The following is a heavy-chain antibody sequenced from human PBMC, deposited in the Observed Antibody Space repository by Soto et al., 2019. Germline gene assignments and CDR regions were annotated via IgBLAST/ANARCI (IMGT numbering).Heavy chain of an antibody. Sequence: GGSLRLSCAASGFTFSSYDMHWVRQATGKGLEWVSAIGTAGDTYYPGSVKGRSTISRENAKNSLYLQMNSLRAGDTAVYYCARGGIAAAGTDGYYYHGMDVWGQGTTVTVSS. CDR1: GFTFSSYD. V-gene: IGHV3-13*01. J-gene: IGHJ6*02. CDR3: ARGGIAAAGTDGYYYHGMDV. D-gene: IGHD6-13*01. CDR2: IGTAGDT.